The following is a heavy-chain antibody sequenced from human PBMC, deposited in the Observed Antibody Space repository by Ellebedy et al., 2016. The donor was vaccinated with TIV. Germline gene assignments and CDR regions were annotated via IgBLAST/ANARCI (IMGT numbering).Heavy chain of an antibody. CDR1: GGSVSSTNYY. V-gene: IGHV4-61*01. CDR2: IYSSVRT. J-gene: IGHJ4*02. Sequence: MPSETLSLTCTVSGGSVSSTNYYWTWIRQPPGKGLEWVGYIYSSVRTDYKPSLKSRMAISVDTSRNQISLKLSSVNAADTAVYYCSAAYGRVTLAYWGQGTLVTVSS. CDR3: SAAYGRVTLAY. D-gene: IGHD3-10*01.